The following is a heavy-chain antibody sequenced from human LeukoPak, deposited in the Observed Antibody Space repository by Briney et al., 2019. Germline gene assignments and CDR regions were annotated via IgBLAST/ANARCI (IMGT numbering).Heavy chain of an antibody. CDR1: GGSISSSNW. D-gene: IGHD3-16*01. Sequence: SETLSLTCAVSGGSISSSNWWSWVRQPPGKGLEWIGEIYHSGSTNYNPSLKSRVTISVDKSKNQFSLKLSSVTAADTAVYYCARDLRDDYVWGSYPPGAFDIWGQGTMVTVSS. J-gene: IGHJ3*02. CDR3: ARDLRDDYVWGSYPPGAFDI. V-gene: IGHV4-4*02. CDR2: IYHSGST.